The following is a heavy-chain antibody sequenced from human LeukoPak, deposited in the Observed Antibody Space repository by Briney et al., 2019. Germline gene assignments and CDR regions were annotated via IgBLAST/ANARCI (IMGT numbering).Heavy chain of an antibody. D-gene: IGHD2-8*01. CDR1: GGSISSYY. Sequence: SETLSLTCTVSGGSISSYYWSWIRQPPGKGLEWTGYIYYSGSTNYNPSLKSRVTISVDTSKNQFSPKLSSVTAADTAVYYCAKDRCSNGVGCYYYYMDVWGKGTTVTISS. J-gene: IGHJ6*03. CDR3: AKDRCSNGVGCYYYYMDV. V-gene: IGHV4-59*01. CDR2: IYYSGST.